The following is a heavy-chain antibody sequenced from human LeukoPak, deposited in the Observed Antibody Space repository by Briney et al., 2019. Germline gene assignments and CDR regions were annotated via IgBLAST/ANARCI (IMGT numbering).Heavy chain of an antibody. V-gene: IGHV1-18*01. J-gene: IGHJ5*02. Sequence: ASVKVSCKASGYPFTSYYINWVRQAPGQGLEWMGWISAYNGDTNYAQNLQGRVTMTTDTSTDTAYMELRSLRSDDTAVYYCARDGPSNTNPNNWFDPGGQGTLVTVSS. CDR1: GYPFTSYY. D-gene: IGHD1-1*01. CDR2: ISAYNGDT. CDR3: ARDGPSNTNPNNWFDP.